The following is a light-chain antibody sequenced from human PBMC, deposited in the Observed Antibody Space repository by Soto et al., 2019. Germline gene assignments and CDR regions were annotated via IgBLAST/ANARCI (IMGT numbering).Light chain of an antibody. Sequence: QSVLTQPPSASGTPGQRVTISCSGSTSNIGTNPVNWYQHLPGTAPKLLFYSNNQRPSGVPDRFSGSKSGTSASLAISGLHSEDEADYYCAAWDDSLNGLVFGGGAKLTVL. V-gene: IGLV1-44*01. CDR2: SNN. CDR3: AAWDDSLNGLV. J-gene: IGLJ3*02. CDR1: TSNIGTNP.